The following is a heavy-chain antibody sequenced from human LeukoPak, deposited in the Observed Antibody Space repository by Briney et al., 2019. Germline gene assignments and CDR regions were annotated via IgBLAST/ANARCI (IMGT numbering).Heavy chain of an antibody. J-gene: IGHJ6*03. CDR2: INHSGST. V-gene: IGHV4-34*01. CDR1: GGSFSGYY. CDR3: ASGSSSFNYYYYYMDV. D-gene: IGHD6-6*01. Sequence: SETLSLTCAVYGGSFSGYYWSWIRQPPGKGLEWIGEINHSGSTNYNPSLKSRVTISVDTSKNQFSLKLSSVTAADTAVYYCASGSSSFNYYYYYMDVWGKGTTVTISS.